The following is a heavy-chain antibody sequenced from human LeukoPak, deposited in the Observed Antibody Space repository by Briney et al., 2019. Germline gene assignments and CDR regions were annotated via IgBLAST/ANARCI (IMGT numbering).Heavy chain of an antibody. D-gene: IGHD6-19*01. CDR3: AREDSSGWYRDDAFDI. CDR1: GYTFTSYG. CDR2: ISAYNGNT. J-gene: IGHJ3*02. V-gene: IGHV1-18*01. Sequence: GASVKVSCKASGYTFTSYGISWVRQAPGQGLEWMGWISAYNGNTNYAQKLQGRVTMTTDTSTSTAYMELRSLRSDDTAVYYCAREDSSGWYRDDAFDIWGQGTMVTVSP.